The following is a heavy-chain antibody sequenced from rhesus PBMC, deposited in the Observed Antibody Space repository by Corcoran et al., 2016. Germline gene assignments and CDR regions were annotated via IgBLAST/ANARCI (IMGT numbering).Heavy chain of an antibody. J-gene: IGHJ4*01. CDR2: INPYNGNT. V-gene: IGHV1S2*01. CDR3: ARVHVAAEYFDY. Sequence: QVQLVQSGAEVKKPGSSVKVSCKASGYTFTDYYMHWVRQAPRQGLEWMGWINPYNGNTKYAQKFQGRVTMTRDTSTSTAYMELSSLRSEDTAVYYCARVHVAAEYFDYWGQGVLVTVSS. CDR1: GYTFTDYY. D-gene: IGHD4-29*01.